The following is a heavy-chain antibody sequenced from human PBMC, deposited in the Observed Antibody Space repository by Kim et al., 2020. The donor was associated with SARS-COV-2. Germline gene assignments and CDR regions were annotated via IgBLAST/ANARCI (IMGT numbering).Heavy chain of an antibody. D-gene: IGHD3-10*01. Sequence: GGSLRLSCTASGFTFGDYAMSWFRQAPWKGLEWVGFIRSKAYGGTTEYAASVKGRFTISRDDSKSIAYLQMNSLKTEDTAVYYCTRAKLLWFGELLYYFDYWGQGTLVTVSS. CDR2: IRSKAYGGTT. CDR3: TRAKLLWFGELLYYFDY. V-gene: IGHV3-49*03. J-gene: IGHJ4*02. CDR1: GFTFGDYA.